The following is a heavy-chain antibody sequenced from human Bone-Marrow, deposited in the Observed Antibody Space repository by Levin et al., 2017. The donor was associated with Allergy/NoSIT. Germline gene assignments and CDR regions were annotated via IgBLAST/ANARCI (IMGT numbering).Heavy chain of an antibody. CDR3: AKDRVWSYGYRSDH. Sequence: GESLKISCTASGFTFNSYAMSWVRQAPGKGLEWVATVSGTGGKTDYADSVRGRFTISRDNSKNTVYLRMNSLRVEDTAIYYCAKDRVWSYGYRSDHWGQGTLVTVAS. V-gene: IGHV3-23*01. D-gene: IGHD3-16*01. CDR1: GFTFNSYA. CDR2: VSGTGGKT. J-gene: IGHJ5*02.